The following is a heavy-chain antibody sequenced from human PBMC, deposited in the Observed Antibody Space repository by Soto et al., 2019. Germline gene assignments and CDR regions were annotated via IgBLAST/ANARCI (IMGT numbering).Heavy chain of an antibody. Sequence: PGRSLRLSCVGSAITFSIDTTSWGRPAPGKVIEWVSSIISRSDIYYAESVKGRFSISRDNAKNPLSLHINSLRADDTAVYYCAGEYTSCPPAYGLDVWGQGTPVTVYS. J-gene: IGHJ6*02. CDR1: AITFSIDT. V-gene: IGHV3-21*01. D-gene: IGHD2-2*02. CDR2: IISRSDI. CDR3: AGEYTSCPPAYGLDV.